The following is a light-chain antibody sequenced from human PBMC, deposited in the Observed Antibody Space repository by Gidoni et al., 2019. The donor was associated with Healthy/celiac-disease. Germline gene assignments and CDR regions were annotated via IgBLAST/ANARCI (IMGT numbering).Light chain of an antibody. CDR3: QAWDSSTEVV. J-gene: IGLJ2*01. CDR2: QDS. CDR1: KLGDKY. V-gene: IGLV3-1*01. Sequence: SSELTQPPSVSVSPGQTASITASGDKLGDKYACWYQQKPGQSPVLVIYQDSKRPSGIPERFSGSNSGNTATLTISGTQAMDEADYYCQAWDSSTEVVFGGGTKLTVL.